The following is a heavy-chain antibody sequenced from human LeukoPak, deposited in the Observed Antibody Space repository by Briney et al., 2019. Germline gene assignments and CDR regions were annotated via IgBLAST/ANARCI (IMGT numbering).Heavy chain of an antibody. CDR3: ARSSYSSSSSV. V-gene: IGHV3-7*03. D-gene: IGHD6-6*01. CDR1: GFTFSGFW. Sequence: GGSLRLSCAVSGFTFSGFWMSWSRQAPGKGLEWVASINSDGSEGYYADVVKGRFTISRDNAKNSLYLQVNSLRAEDTTVYYCARSSYSSSSSVWGQGTMVTVSS. J-gene: IGHJ3*01. CDR2: INSDGSEG.